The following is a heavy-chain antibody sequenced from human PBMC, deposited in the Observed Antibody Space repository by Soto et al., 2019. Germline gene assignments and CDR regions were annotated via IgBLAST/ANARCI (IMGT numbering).Heavy chain of an antibody. D-gene: IGHD3-22*01. J-gene: IGHJ6*02. CDR3: ARDGSGYRSRASPMDV. CDR1: GDTFSSYA. Sequence: QVQLVQSGAEVKKPGSSVKVSCKASGDTFSSYAIGWVRQAPGQGLEWMGGIIPIFGTANYAQKFQGRVTITADESTSTAYMELSSLRSEHTAVYYCARDGSGYRSRASPMDVWGQGTTVTVSS. CDR2: IIPIFGTA. V-gene: IGHV1-69*01.